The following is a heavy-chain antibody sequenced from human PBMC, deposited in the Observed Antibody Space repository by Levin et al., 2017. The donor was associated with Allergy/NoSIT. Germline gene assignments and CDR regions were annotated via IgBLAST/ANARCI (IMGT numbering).Heavy chain of an antibody. CDR1: GFTFSSYA. CDR2: ISYDGSNK. Sequence: GGSLRLSCAASGFTFSSYAMHWVRQAPGKGLEWVAVISYDGSNKYYADSVKGRFTISRDNSKNTLYLQMNSLRAEDTAVYYCARDREAAAGPFDYWGQGTLVTVSS. J-gene: IGHJ4*02. V-gene: IGHV3-30-3*01. D-gene: IGHD6-13*01. CDR3: ARDREAAAGPFDY.